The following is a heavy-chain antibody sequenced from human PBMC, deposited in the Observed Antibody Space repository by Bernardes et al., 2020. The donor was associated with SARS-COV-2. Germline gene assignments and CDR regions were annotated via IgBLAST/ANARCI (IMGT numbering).Heavy chain of an antibody. D-gene: IGHD2-2*01. CDR2: NYYSGST. V-gene: IGHV4-39*01. CDR3: ARHGCSSTSCDWWNWFDP. J-gene: IGHJ5*02. CDR1: GGSISSSSYY. Sequence: SETLSLTRTVSGGSISSSSYYWGWLRPPPGKGLEWIGSNYYSGSTYYNPSSKSRVTIAVDTSKNQFSLKLSSVTAADTAVYYCARHGCSSTSCDWWNWFDPWGQGTLVTVSS.